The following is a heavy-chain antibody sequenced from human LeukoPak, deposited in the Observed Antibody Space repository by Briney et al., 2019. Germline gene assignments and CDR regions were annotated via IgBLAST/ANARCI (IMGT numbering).Heavy chain of an antibody. J-gene: IGHJ5*02. CDR2: IYYSGST. CDR3: ARAAIGDTNWFDP. V-gene: IGHV4-59*11. Sequence: SETLSLTCTVSGGSISSHYWSWIRQPPGKGLEGIGYIYYSGSTNYNPSLKSRVTISVDTSKNQFSLKLSSVTAADTAVYYCARAAIGDTNWFDPWGQGTLVTVSS. CDR1: GGSISSHY. D-gene: IGHD3-10*01.